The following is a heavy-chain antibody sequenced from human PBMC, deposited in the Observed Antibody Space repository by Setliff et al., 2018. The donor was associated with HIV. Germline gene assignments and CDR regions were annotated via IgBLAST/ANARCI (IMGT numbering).Heavy chain of an antibody. CDR3: AAASSWDPLLDY. V-gene: IGHV4-38-2*01. D-gene: IGHD6-13*01. CDR1: GYSMSSGYY. Sequence: SETLSLTCGVSGYSMSSGYYWGWIRQPPGKGLEWIGNVYHTGSTYYNPSLKSRVTISVDTSMDQFSLKLNSVTAADTAVYYCAAASSWDPLLDYWGQGTLVTAPQ. CDR2: VYHTGST. J-gene: IGHJ4*02.